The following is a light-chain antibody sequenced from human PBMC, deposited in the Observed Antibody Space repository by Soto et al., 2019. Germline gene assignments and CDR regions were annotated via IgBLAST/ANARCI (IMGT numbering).Light chain of an antibody. V-gene: IGLV1-51*01. CDR2: DNN. CDR1: SSIVGNNF. J-gene: IGLJ2*01. CDR3: GTWDSSLSAGGV. Sequence: QSVLTQPPSVSAAPGQKVTISCSGSSSIVGNNFVSWYQQLPGTAPKLLIYDNNKRPSGIPDRFSGSKSGTSATLGITGLQTGDEADYYCGTWDSSLSAGGVFGGGTKRTVL.